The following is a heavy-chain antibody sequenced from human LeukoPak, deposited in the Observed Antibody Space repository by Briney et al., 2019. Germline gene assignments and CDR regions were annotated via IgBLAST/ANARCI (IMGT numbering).Heavy chain of an antibody. J-gene: IGHJ6*02. Sequence: GGSLRLSCAASGFTFSSYEMNWVRQAPGKGLEWVSYISSSGSTIYYADSVKGRFTISRDNAKNSLYLQMNSLRAEDMAVYYCAREQGSGSYYKDHYYYYGMDVWGQGTTVTVSS. D-gene: IGHD3-10*01. V-gene: IGHV3-48*03. CDR2: ISSSGSTI. CDR1: GFTFSSYE. CDR3: AREQGSGSYYKDHYYYYGMDV.